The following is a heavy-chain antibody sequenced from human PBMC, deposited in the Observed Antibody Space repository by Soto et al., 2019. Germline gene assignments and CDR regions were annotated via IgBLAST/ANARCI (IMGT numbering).Heavy chain of an antibody. CDR1: GFSFSSYW. V-gene: IGHV3-74*01. Sequence: GGSLRLSCAASGFSFSSYWMHWVRQAPGSGLVWVSRLNSDGTDTDYADSVKGRFTISRDTAKETLYLQMNSLRTEDTAVYYCARELTAFGMDAWGQGTPVTVSS. D-gene: IGHD3-9*01. CDR3: ARELTAFGMDA. CDR2: LNSDGTDT. J-gene: IGHJ6*02.